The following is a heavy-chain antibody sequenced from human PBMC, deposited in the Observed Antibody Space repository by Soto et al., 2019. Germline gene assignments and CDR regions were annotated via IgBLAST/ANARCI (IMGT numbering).Heavy chain of an antibody. CDR1: GFTFSSYA. V-gene: IGHV3-33*05. CDR2: ISYDGTNK. J-gene: IGHJ5*02. CDR3: ARVFLWFGELSFGWFDP. D-gene: IGHD3-10*01. Sequence: GGSLRLSCAASGFTFSSYAMHWVRQAPGKGLEWVAVISYDGTNKYYGDSVKGRFTISRDNSKNTLYLQMKLSSVTAADTAVYYCARVFLWFGELSFGWFDPWGQGTLVTVSS.